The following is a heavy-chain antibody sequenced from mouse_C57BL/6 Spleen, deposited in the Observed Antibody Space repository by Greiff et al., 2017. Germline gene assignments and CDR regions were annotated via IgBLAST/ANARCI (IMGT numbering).Heavy chain of an antibody. J-gene: IGHJ1*03. CDR1: GFSLTSYG. CDR3: AKTDGSSYLYFDV. V-gene: IGHV2-5*01. Sequence: VQRVESGPGLVQPSQSLSITCTVSGFSLTSYGVHWVRQSPGKGLEWLGVIWRGGSTDYNAAFMSRLSITKDNSKSQVFFKMNSLQADDTAIYYCAKTDGSSYLYFDVWGTGTTVTVSS. D-gene: IGHD1-1*01. CDR2: IWRGGST.